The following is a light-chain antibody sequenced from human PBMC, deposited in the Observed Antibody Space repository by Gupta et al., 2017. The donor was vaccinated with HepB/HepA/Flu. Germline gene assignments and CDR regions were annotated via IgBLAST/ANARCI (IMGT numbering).Light chain of an antibody. J-gene: IGLJ3*02. Sequence: QAVPTQPPSASGTPGPRVPISCSGSNSNVGSHAVNWYQQVPGTAPKLLIYNNNERPSGVPDRFSESKSGTSASLAISELRSEDEADYYCATWDYSVNVLVFGGGTKLTVL. CDR2: NNN. V-gene: IGLV1-44*01. CDR3: ATWDYSVNVLV. CDR1: NSNVGSHA.